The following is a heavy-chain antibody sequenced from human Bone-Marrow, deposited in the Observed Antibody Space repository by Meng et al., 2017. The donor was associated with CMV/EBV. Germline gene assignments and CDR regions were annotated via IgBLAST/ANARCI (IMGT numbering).Heavy chain of an antibody. CDR2: IIPILGIA. Sequence: SVKVSCKASGGTFSSYTISWVRQAPGQGLEWMGRIIPILGIANYAQKFQGRVTITADKSTSTAYMELSSLRSEDTAVYYCASDHCSSTSCLYYYYYGMDVWGQGTTVTVSS. V-gene: IGHV1-69*02. CDR1: GGTFSSYT. D-gene: IGHD2-2*01. J-gene: IGHJ6*02. CDR3: ASDHCSSTSCLYYYYYGMDV.